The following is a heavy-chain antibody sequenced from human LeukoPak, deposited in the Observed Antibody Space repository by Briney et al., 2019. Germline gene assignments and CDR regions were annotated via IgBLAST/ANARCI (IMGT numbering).Heavy chain of an antibody. J-gene: IGHJ4*02. D-gene: IGHD3-10*01. V-gene: IGHV1-8*03. CDR2: MNPNSGNT. CDR3: ARGFSYYFDY. CDR1: GYTFTSYD. Sequence: ASVKVSCKASGYTFTSYDINWVRQAPGQGLEWMGWMNPNSGNTVYAQKFQGRVTITRNTSISTAYMELSSLRSEDTAVYYCARGFSYYFDYWGQGSLVTVSS.